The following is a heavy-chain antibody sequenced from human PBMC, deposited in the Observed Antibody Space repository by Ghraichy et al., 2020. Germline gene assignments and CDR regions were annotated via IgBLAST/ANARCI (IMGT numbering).Heavy chain of an antibody. J-gene: IGHJ4*02. V-gene: IGHV3-21*01. D-gene: IGHD4-17*01. CDR2: ISRSGSSI. Sequence: GESLNISCAASGFTFSSYTMNWVRQAPGKGLEWVSSISRSGSSIYYADSVKGRFTISRDNAKNSLYVQMNSLRAEDTAVYYCARSYDYGDHIDYWGQGTRVTVSS. CDR3: ARSYDYGDHIDY. CDR1: GFTFSSYT.